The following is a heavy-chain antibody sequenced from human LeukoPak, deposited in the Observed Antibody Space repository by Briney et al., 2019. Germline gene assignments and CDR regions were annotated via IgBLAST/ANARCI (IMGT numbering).Heavy chain of an antibody. V-gene: IGHV3-74*01. CDR1: GFTFSNYW. J-gene: IGHJ4*02. Sequence: PGWSLRLSCAASGFTFSNYWMHWVRQAPAKGPVWVSRINTDGSSVSHADSVKGRFTISRDNAKDTLYLQMNSLRAEDTAVYYCARVKDIAVAGSPDYWGQGTLVTVSS. CDR2: INTDGSSV. CDR3: ARVKDIAVAGSPDY. D-gene: IGHD6-19*01.